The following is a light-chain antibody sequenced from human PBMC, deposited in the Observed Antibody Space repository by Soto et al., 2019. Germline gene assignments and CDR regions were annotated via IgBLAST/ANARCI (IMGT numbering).Light chain of an antibody. CDR1: TSDVGSYNY. V-gene: IGLV2-14*01. CDR3: SSYTSSTWV. Sequence: QSALTQPASVSGSPGQSITISCTGTTSDVGSYNYVSWYQQHPGKVPKLMIYEVTNRPSGVSNRFSGSKSGNTASLTISGLQAEDEDDYYCSSYTSSTWVFGGGTKLTVL. J-gene: IGLJ3*02. CDR2: EVT.